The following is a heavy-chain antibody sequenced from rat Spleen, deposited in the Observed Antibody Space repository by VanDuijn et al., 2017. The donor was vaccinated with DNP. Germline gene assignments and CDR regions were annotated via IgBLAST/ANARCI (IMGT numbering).Heavy chain of an antibody. J-gene: IGHJ3*01. CDR3: VRQRVMYTTATGFAY. V-gene: IGHV5-17*01. Sequence: EVQLVESGGGLVQPGHSLRLSCAASGFIFSDYAMAWVRQSPKMGLEWVATIIYDGSSAFYRDSVTGRFTISRDFAKTTLYLQMDSLRSEDTATYYCVRQRVMYTTATGFAYWGQGTLVSVSS. CDR1: GFIFSDYA. CDR2: IIYDGSSA. D-gene: IGHD1-6*01.